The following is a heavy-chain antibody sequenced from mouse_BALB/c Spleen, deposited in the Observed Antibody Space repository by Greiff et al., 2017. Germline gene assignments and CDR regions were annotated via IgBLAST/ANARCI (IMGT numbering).Heavy chain of an antibody. J-gene: IGHJ4*01. D-gene: IGHD2-1*01. Sequence: VQGVESGPGLVAPSQSLSITCTVSGFSLTGYGVNWVRQPPGKGLEWLGMIWGDGSTDYNSALKSRLSISKDNSKSQVFLKMNSLQTDDTARYYCARDRGNPYYAMDYWGQGTSVTVSS. CDR1: GFSLTGYG. CDR3: ARDRGNPYYAMDY. V-gene: IGHV2-6-7*01. CDR2: IWGDGST.